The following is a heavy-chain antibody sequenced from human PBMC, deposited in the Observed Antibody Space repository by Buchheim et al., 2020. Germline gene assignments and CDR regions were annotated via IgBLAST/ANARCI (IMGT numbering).Heavy chain of an antibody. V-gene: IGHV3-74*01. CDR2: INTDGSST. J-gene: IGHJ5*02. CDR3: ARATTGNSDVDP. CDR1: EFTFSTYW. D-gene: IGHD1-1*01. Sequence: EVQLVESGGGLVQPGGSLRLSCAASEFTFSTYWMHRVRQAPGKGPVWVLRINTDGSSTTHADAVKGRFTISSDNAKNTPYLQMNSLRVEDTAVYYCARATTGNSDVDPWGQGTL.